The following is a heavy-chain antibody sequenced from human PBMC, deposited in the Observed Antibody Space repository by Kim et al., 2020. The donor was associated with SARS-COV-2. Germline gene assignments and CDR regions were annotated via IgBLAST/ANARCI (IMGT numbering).Heavy chain of an antibody. V-gene: IGHV3-21*01. Sequence: GGSLRLSCAASGFTFSRYRMNWVRQAPGKGLEWVSSISSSSSYIYYADSVKGRFTISRDNAKNSLYLQMNSLRAEDTAVYYCARGFRGVIVDYYGMDVWGQGTTVTVSS. D-gene: IGHD3-10*01. CDR1: GFTFSRYR. J-gene: IGHJ6*02. CDR2: ISSSSSYI. CDR3: ARGFRGVIVDYYGMDV.